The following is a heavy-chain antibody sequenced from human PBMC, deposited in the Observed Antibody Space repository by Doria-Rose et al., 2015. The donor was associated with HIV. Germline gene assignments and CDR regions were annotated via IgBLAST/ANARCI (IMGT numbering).Heavy chain of an antibody. Sequence: WIGEINHGGSTHYHPSLNSRVTISLDMSKNQFSLKVTSVTATDTAVYYCARGPSDFGDYVAFQHWGQGTLVTVSS. CDR3: ARGPSDFGDYVAFQH. CDR2: INHGGST. J-gene: IGHJ1*01. V-gene: IGHV4-34*01. D-gene: IGHD4-17*01.